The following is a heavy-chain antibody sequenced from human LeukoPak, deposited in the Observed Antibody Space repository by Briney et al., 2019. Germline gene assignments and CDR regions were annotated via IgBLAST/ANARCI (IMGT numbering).Heavy chain of an antibody. CDR1: GGSISSDRYY. Sequence: SETLSLTCNVSGGSISSDRYYWSWIRQLPGKGLEWIGYIYYGGSPKYNPSLQSRITMSVDTSKNQFSLKLSAVTAADTATYYCVTPFCGSLSCLDGFDIWGQGTMVTVSS. D-gene: IGHD2-21*01. CDR2: IYYGGSP. J-gene: IGHJ3*02. CDR3: VTPFCGSLSCLDGFDI. V-gene: IGHV4-31*03.